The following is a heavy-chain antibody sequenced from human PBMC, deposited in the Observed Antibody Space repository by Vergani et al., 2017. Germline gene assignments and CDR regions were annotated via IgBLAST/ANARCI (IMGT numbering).Heavy chain of an antibody. Sequence: QLQLQESGPGLVKPSATLSLTCSVSGASIRSSNYYWGWIRQPPGKGLEWIASIYYSGSTYYNPSLKSRVTISVDTSKNQFSLKLSSVTAAETAVYFCARHSTVEWLVKLGWIDPWGQGILVIVSS. V-gene: IGHV4-39*01. D-gene: IGHD6-19*01. CDR1: GASIRSSNYY. CDR2: IYYSGST. J-gene: IGHJ5*02. CDR3: ARHSTVEWLVKLGWIDP.